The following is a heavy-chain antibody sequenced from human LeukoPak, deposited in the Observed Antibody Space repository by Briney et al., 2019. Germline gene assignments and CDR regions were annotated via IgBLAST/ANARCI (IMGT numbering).Heavy chain of an antibody. CDR2: IYSGVST. V-gene: IGHV3-53*01. J-gene: IGHJ4*02. CDR3: ARASAKYYYDSSGYLFDC. CDR1: GFTVSSNY. D-gene: IGHD3-22*01. Sequence: PGGSLRLSCAASGFTVSSNYMSWVRQAPGKGLEWVSVIYSGVSTYYADSVRGRFTISRDNSKNTLYLQMNSLRAEDTAVYYCARASAKYYYDSSGYLFDCWGQGTLVTVSS.